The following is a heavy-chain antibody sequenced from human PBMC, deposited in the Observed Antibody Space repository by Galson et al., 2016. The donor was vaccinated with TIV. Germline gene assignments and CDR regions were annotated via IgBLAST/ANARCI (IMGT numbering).Heavy chain of an antibody. J-gene: IGHJ6*03. CDR1: GGTFNIYA. D-gene: IGHD6-19*01. CDR2: ILPIFGAA. Sequence: SVKVSCKASGGTFNIYAISWVRQAPGQGLEWMGGILPIFGAATYAQKFQGRVTITADESTNTAYMELSSLKSDDTAMYYCARPSSSCRGCSYYYYMDVWGKGTTVIVS. CDR3: ARPSSSCRGCSYYYYMDV. V-gene: IGHV1-69*13.